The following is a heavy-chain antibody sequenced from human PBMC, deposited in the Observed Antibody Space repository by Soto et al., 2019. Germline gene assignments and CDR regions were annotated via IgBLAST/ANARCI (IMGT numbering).Heavy chain of an antibody. CDR3: ARGPINWNTQLDY. CDR2: IWYDGSNK. D-gene: IGHD1-20*01. CDR1: GFTFSSYG. J-gene: IGHJ4*02. Sequence: GGSLRLSCAASGFTFSSYGMHWVRQAPGKGLEWVAVIWYDGSNKYYADSVKGRFTISRDNSKNTLYLQMNSLRAEDTAVYYCARGPINWNTQLDYWGQGTLVTVSS. V-gene: IGHV3-33*01.